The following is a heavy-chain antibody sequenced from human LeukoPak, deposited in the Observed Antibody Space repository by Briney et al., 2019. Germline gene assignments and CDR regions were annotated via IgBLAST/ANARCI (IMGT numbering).Heavy chain of an antibody. V-gene: IGHV4-59*01. CDR2: IYYSGST. CDR1: GGSISSYY. J-gene: IGHJ2*01. CDR3: ASSGSGYYSNYGWYFDL. Sequence: PSETLSLTCTVSGGSISSYYWSWIRQPPGKGLEWIGYIYYSGSTNYNPSLKSRATISVDTSKNQFSLKLSSVTAADTAVYYCASSGSGYYSNYGWYFDLWGRGTLVTVSS. D-gene: IGHD4-11*01.